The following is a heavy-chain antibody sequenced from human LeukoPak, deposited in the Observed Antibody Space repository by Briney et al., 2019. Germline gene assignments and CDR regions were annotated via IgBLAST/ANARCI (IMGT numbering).Heavy chain of an antibody. Sequence: PGGSLRLSCAASGFSFSSYGMHWVRQAPGRGLELVAVIWYDGSNEHYTDSVKGRFTIYRDNSKNTVYLQMNSLRAEDTAVYYFAKDRHDCTSGACYAHLDYWGQGTLVTVSS. CDR1: GFSFSSYG. J-gene: IGHJ4*02. CDR3: AKDRHDCTSGACYAHLDY. CDR2: IWYDGSNE. D-gene: IGHD2-8*01. V-gene: IGHV3-33*06.